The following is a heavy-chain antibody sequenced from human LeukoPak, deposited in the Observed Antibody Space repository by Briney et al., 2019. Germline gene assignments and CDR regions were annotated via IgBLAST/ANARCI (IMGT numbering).Heavy chain of an antibody. Sequence: GGSLRLSCAASGFTSSSYGMHWVRQAPGKGLEWVAVIWYDGSNKYYADSVKGRFTISRDNSKNTLYLQMTSLRAEDTAVYYCARGRGPLDYWGQGTLVTVSS. CDR1: GFTSSSYG. CDR3: ARGRGPLDY. D-gene: IGHD3-16*01. J-gene: IGHJ4*02. V-gene: IGHV3-33*01. CDR2: IWYDGSNK.